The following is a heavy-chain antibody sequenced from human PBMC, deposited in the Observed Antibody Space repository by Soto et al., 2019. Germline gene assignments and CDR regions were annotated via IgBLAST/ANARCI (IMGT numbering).Heavy chain of an antibody. CDR2: IRSNGRT. J-gene: IGHJ4*02. D-gene: IGHD2-15*01. CDR3: ARLHCSGGSCYSYYFEH. Sequence: EVQLVESGGGLVQPGGSLELSCAASGFTFSASAMHWVRQASGKGLEWVGRIRSNGRTAYAASMQGRFTISRDDSKKTAYLQLNSLKTDDTAVYYCARLHCSGGSCYSYYFEHWGQGALVTVSA. CDR1: GFTFSASA. V-gene: IGHV3-73*02.